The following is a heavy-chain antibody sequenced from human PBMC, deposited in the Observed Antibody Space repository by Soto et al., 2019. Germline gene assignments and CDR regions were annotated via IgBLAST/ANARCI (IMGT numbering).Heavy chain of an antibody. D-gene: IGHD3-10*02. V-gene: IGHV3-21*01. CDR3: VRDYVMDV. CDR1: GFTFSGDA. CDR2: ISTTSTYI. Sequence: RLSCAASGFTFSGDAMNWVRQAPGKGLEWVSSISTTSTYIYYADSVKGRFTISRDNANNSLHLQMNSLRAEDTAVYLCVRDYVMDVWGQGSTVTVSS. J-gene: IGHJ6*02.